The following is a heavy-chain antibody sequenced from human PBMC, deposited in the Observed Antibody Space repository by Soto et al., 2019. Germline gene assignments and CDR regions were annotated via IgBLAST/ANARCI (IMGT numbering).Heavy chain of an antibody. D-gene: IGHD3-10*01. V-gene: IGHV3-23*01. Sequence: QVLESGGNSVQPGGSLRLSCAASGFTFGTYTMSWVRLAPGKGLEWVSAISATGDSTYYADSVKGRFTISRDNSKNTLYVQMDSLRVEDTDLYCVTHWGGATVLRGLAVWGHWTTVTVSS. CDR1: GFTFGTYT. J-gene: IGHJ6*02. CDR3: THWGGATVLRGLAV. CDR2: ISATGDST.